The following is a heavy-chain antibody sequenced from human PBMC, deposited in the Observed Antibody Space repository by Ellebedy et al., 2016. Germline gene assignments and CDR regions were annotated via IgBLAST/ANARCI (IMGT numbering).Heavy chain of an antibody. D-gene: IGHD3-9*01. V-gene: IGHV4-34*01. Sequence: SETLSLXXAVYGGSFSTYWWSWIRQPPGKGLEWIGEITPYGGTNYSPSLRSRVTISGDRSNNQFSLRLSSVTAADTAVYYCARAAYYEILTGYFHDAYDMWGQGTMVTVSS. CDR1: GGSFSTYW. CDR3: ARAAYYEILTGYFHDAYDM. CDR2: ITPYGGT. J-gene: IGHJ3*02.